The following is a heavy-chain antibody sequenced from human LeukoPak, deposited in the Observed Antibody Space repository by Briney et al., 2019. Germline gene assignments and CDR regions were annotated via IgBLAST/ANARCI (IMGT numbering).Heavy chain of an antibody. Sequence: GGSLRLSCVVSRFTFSRYWMAWVRQAPGKGLEWVSAISGSGGSTYYADSVKGRFTISRDNSRDTLYLQMNSLRAEDTAVYYCAKGYYDYVWGSYYFDYWGQGTLVTVSS. CDR1: RFTFSRYW. CDR3: AKGYYDYVWGSYYFDY. CDR2: ISGSGGST. V-gene: IGHV3-23*01. J-gene: IGHJ4*02. D-gene: IGHD3-16*01.